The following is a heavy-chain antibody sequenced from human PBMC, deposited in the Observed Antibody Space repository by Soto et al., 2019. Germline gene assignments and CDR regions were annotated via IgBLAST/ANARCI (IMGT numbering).Heavy chain of an antibody. CDR1: GFTFSSYA. CDR3: ARXEIYCSSTSYSSFDY. J-gene: IGHJ4*02. CDR2: ISGSGGST. D-gene: IGHD2-2*01. V-gene: IGHV3-23*01. Sequence: GGSLRLSCAASGFTFSSYAMSWVRQAPGKGLEWVSAISGSGGSTYYADSVKGRFTISRDNSKNTLYLQMNSLRAEDTAVYYCARXEIYCSSTSYSSFDYWGQGTLVTVSS.